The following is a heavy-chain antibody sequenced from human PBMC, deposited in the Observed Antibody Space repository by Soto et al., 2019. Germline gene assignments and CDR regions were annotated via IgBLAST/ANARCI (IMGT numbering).Heavy chain of an antibody. CDR1: GFFFSSYA. Sequence: LRLSCAASGFFFSSYAMSWVRQAPGKGLEWVSGIGGSGGYKSYADSVKGRFTISRDNSKNTLYLQMESLGAEDTAVYYCAKDAAMVSSTFNYFDYWGQGTLVTVSS. D-gene: IGHD6-13*01. CDR3: AKDAAMVSSTFNYFDY. V-gene: IGHV3-23*01. CDR2: IGGSGGYK. J-gene: IGHJ4*02.